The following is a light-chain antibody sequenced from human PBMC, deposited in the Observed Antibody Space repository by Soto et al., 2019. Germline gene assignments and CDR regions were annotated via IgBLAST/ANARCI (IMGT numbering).Light chain of an antibody. CDR3: QHRGNWPV. CDR2: DAA. J-gene: IGKJ4*01. V-gene: IGKV3-11*01. CDR1: QSINAN. Sequence: EIVFTQSPAPPSLSPRERATPPCRASQSINANLAWYQQKPGQAPRLVVWDAAQRATGIPARFSGSGSGTDFTLTIGDLEPEDFAVYYCQHRGNWPVFGGGTKVDI.